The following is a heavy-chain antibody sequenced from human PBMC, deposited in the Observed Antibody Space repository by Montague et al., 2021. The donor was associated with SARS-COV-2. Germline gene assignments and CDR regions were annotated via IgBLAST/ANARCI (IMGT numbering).Heavy chain of an antibody. J-gene: IGHJ5*02. Sequence: SETLSLTCTVSGGSISSSSYYWGWIRQPPGKGLEWIGSIYYSGSTYYNPSLKSRVTISVDTSKNQFSLKLSSVTAADTAVYYCARHHHQQISFFGVIWEGNWFDPWGQGTLVTVSS. CDR3: ARHHHQQISFFGVIWEGNWFDP. V-gene: IGHV4-39*01. CDR1: GGSISSSSYY. CDR2: IYYSGST. D-gene: IGHD3-3*01.